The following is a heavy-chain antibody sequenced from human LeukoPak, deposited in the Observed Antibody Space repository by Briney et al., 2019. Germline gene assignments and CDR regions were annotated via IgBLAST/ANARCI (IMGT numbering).Heavy chain of an antibody. J-gene: IGHJ4*02. D-gene: IGHD6-13*01. CDR2: IRSSGSTT. CDR1: GFTFSSYA. Sequence: PGGSLRLSCAASGFTFSSYAMSWVRQAPGKGLEWVSYIRSSGSTTYYADSVKGRFIISRDNAKDSLYLQMNSLRAEDTAVYYCARVGNSLNYFDCWGQGTLVTVSS. CDR3: ARVGNSLNYFDC. V-gene: IGHV3-48*04.